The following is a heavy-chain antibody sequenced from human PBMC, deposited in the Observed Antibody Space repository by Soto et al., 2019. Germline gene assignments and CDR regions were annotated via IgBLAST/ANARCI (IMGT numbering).Heavy chain of an antibody. Sequence: SETLSLTCAVSGGSISSSNWWSWVRQLPGKGLEWIGEIYHSGSTNYNPSLKSRVTLSVDKSKNQFSLKLSSVTAADTAVYYCARDLAYCGGDCYRGFDPWGQGTLVNVS. D-gene: IGHD2-21*02. CDR3: ARDLAYCGGDCYRGFDP. CDR2: IYHSGST. J-gene: IGHJ5*02. V-gene: IGHV4-4*02. CDR1: GGSISSSNW.